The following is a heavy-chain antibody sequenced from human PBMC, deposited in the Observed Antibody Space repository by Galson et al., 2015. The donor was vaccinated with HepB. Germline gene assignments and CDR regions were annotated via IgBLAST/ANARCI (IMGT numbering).Heavy chain of an antibody. Sequence: SLRLSCAASGFTFSSYGMHWVRQAPGKGLEWVAVISYDGSEKYYVDSVKGRFTISRDNAKNSLYLQMNSLRAEDTAVYYCARDGGLGVVVITDAFDIWGQGTMVTVSS. D-gene: IGHD2-21*01. CDR1: GFTFSSYG. J-gene: IGHJ3*02. CDR3: ARDGGLGVVVITDAFDI. CDR2: ISYDGSEK. V-gene: IGHV3-30*03.